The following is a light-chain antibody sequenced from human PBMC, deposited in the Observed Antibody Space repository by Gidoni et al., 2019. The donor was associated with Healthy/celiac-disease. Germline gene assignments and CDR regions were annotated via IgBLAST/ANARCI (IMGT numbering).Light chain of an antibody. CDR2: GAS. J-gene: IGKJ3*01. CDR1: QSVSSSY. CDR3: QQYGSSLFT. Sequence: IVLTQSPGTLSLSPGERATLSCRASQSVSSSYLAWYQQKPGQAPRLLIYGASSRPTGIPDRFSGSGSGTDFTLTISRLEPEDFAVYYCQQYGSSLFTFGPGTKVDIK. V-gene: IGKV3-20*01.